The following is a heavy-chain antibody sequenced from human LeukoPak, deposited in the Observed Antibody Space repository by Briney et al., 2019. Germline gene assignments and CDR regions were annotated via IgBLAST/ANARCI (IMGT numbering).Heavy chain of an antibody. D-gene: IGHD5-24*01. Sequence: SETLSPTCTVSGGSISSYYWSWIRQPPGKGLEWIGYIYYSGSTNYNPSLKSRVTISVDTSKNQFSLKLSSVTAADTAVYYCARVAATRAGYGMDVWGQGTTVTVSS. CDR3: ARVAATRAGYGMDV. V-gene: IGHV4-59*01. CDR1: GGSISSYY. J-gene: IGHJ6*02. CDR2: IYYSGST.